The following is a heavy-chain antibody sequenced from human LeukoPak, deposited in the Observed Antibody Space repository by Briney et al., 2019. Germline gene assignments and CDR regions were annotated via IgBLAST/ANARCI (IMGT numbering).Heavy chain of an antibody. Sequence: PGGSLRLSCAASGFTFSSYWMHWVRQAPGEGLVWVSLINSDGSSTIYADSVKGRFTISRDNAKNTLYLQMKSLRAEDTAVYYCARGLTIFGVVNDAFDIWGQGTMVTVA. D-gene: IGHD3-3*01. CDR3: ARGLTIFGVVNDAFDI. V-gene: IGHV3-74*01. CDR1: GFTFSSYW. J-gene: IGHJ3*02. CDR2: INSDGSST.